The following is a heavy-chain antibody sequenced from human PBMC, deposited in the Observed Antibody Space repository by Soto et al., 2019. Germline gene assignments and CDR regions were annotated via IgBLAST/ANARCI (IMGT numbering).Heavy chain of an antibody. Sequence: EEQLVESGGGLVKPGGSLRLSCAASGFTFSNAWMSWVRQAPGKGLEWVGRIKTKTDGGPTDYAAPVKDRFTISRDDSKNTVYLTMYSLETEDTAVYYCATESRGFARSFDLWGRGTLVIVSS. CDR2: IKTKTDGGPT. CDR3: ATESRGFARSFDL. CDR1: GFTFSNAW. V-gene: IGHV3-15*01. J-gene: IGHJ2*01.